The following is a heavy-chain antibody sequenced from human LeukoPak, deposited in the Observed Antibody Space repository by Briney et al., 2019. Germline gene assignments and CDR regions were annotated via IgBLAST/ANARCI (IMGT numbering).Heavy chain of an antibody. CDR3: ARASRGGSSCPGSYFNNWFDP. CDR1: GGTFSSYA. D-gene: IGHD3-10*02. CDR2: IIPILGTV. V-gene: IGHV1-69*13. Sequence: SVKVSCKASGGTFSSYAISWVRQAPGQGLEWMGEIIPILGTVRSAQRFQGRVTITADESTSTAYMELSSLRSEDTAVYYCARASRGGSSCPGSYFNNWFDPWGQGTLVTVSS. J-gene: IGHJ5*02.